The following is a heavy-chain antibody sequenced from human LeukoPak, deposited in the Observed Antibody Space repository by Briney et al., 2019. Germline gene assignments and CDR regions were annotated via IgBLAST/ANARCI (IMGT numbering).Heavy chain of an antibody. CDR2: INGDGSRT. CDR3: ARDLDYGGYSNFDY. Sequence: PGGSLRLSCAASGFTFSSYWMHWVRQAPGKGLVWVSRINGDGSRTRYADSVKGRFTISRDNAKNTLYLQMNSLRAEDTAVCYCARDLDYGGYSNFDYWGQGTLVTVSS. D-gene: IGHD4-23*01. J-gene: IGHJ4*02. CDR1: GFTFSSYW. V-gene: IGHV3-74*01.